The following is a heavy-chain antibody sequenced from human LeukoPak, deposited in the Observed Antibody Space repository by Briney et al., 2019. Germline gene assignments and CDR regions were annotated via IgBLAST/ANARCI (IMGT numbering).Heavy chain of an antibody. CDR2: ISSSSSYI. CDR3: ARDGLGYFDWLSPNDY. Sequence: GGSLRLSCAASGFTFSSYSMNWVRQAPGKGLEWVSSISSSSSYIYYADSVKGRFTISRDTAKNSLYLQMNGLRADDTAVYFCARDGLGYFDWLSPNDYWGQGTLVTVSS. V-gene: IGHV3-21*01. D-gene: IGHD3-9*01. J-gene: IGHJ4*02. CDR1: GFTFSSYS.